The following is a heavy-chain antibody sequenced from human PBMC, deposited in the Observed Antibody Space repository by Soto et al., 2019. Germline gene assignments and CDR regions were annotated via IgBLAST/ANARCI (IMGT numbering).Heavy chain of an antibody. J-gene: IGHJ4*02. D-gene: IGHD3-10*01. CDR3: ATTYGSGSTHFDY. Sequence: QVQLVQSGAEVKKPGSPVRVSCTASGDTFNFYTISWVRQVPGQGPEWMGRIIPMLGMSNYAQKFQGRVTIMAYKSTSTVYMNLSGLTSEDTAVYYCATTYGSGSTHFDYWGQGTLVTVSS. CDR2: IIPMLGMS. V-gene: IGHV1-69*02. CDR1: GDTFNFYT.